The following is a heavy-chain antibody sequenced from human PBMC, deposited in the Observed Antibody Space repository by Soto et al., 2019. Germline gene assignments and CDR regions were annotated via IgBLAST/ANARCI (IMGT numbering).Heavy chain of an antibody. V-gene: IGHV5-51*01. CDR2: VYPGDSDA. CDR3: ARARVSTPRLEDPFDI. J-gene: IGHJ3*02. Sequence: PGESLKISCKGSGYSSSTHWLAWVRQMPGKGLEYMGIVYPGDSDARYSPSFQGQVTLSADKSISTAYLQWTSLKASDTAIYFCARARVSTPRLEDPFDIWGQGTMVTVSS. D-gene: IGHD5-12*01. CDR1: GYSSSTHW.